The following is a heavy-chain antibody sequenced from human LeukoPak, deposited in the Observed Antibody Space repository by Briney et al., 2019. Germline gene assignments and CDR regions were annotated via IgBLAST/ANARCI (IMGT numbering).Heavy chain of an antibody. J-gene: IGHJ4*02. CDR2: IYYSGST. Sequence: PSETLSLTCTVSGGSISSGGYYWSWLRQHPGKGLEWIGYIYYSGSTYSNPSLKSRVTISVDTSKNQFSLKLSSVTAADTAVYYCGRGATTSLGGYYFDYWGQGNLVTVSS. D-gene: IGHD1-26*01. CDR1: GGSISSGGYY. CDR3: GRGATTSLGGYYFDY. V-gene: IGHV4-31*03.